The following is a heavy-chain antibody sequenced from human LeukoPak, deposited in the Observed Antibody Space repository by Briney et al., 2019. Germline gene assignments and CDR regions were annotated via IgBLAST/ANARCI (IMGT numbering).Heavy chain of an antibody. CDR3: ARALRNDDDSSGHIHYFDY. J-gene: IGHJ4*02. Sequence: SETLSLTCTVSAGGPISRYYWSWIRQPPGKGPEWSGYIYYSGRSNYNPYLKSRVTISVDTSRNQFSLKLSSVTAADTAVYYCARALRNDDDSSGHIHYFDYWGQGTLVTVSS. V-gene: IGHV4-59*01. D-gene: IGHD3-22*01. CDR1: AGGPISRYY. CDR2: IYYSGRS.